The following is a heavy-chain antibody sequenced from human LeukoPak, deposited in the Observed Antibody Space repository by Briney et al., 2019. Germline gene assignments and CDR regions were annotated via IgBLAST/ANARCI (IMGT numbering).Heavy chain of an antibody. Sequence: SETLSLTCTVSGGSISSSSYYWGRIRQPPGKGLEWIGSIYYSGSTYYNPSLKRRVTIPVDTSKNQFLLKMSSVTAEDTAVYYGARQLGIAVAGMLFDYWGQGTLVTVSS. D-gene: IGHD6-19*01. J-gene: IGHJ4*02. CDR1: GGSISSSSYY. CDR3: ARQLGIAVAGMLFDY. V-gene: IGHV4-39*01. CDR2: IYYSGST.